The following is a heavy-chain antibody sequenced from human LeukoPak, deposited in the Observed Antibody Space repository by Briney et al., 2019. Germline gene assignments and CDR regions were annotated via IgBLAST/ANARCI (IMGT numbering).Heavy chain of an antibody. CDR2: ISAYNGNT. CDR3: ARDSYSGSYCRAFDI. J-gene: IGHJ3*02. CDR1: GYTFTTYG. V-gene: IGHV1-18*01. Sequence: ASVKLSCKASGYTFTTYGISWVRQAPGQGLEWMGGISAYNGNTNYAQNLQGRVTMTTDTSTSTAYMELRSLRSDDTAVYYCARDSYSGSYCRAFDIWGQGTMVTVSS. D-gene: IGHD1-26*01.